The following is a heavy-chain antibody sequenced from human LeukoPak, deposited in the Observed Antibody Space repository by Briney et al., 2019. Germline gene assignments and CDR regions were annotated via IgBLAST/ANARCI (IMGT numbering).Heavy chain of an antibody. Sequence: PGGSLRLSCAASGLTFSTYAMSWVRQAPGKGLEWVSSISGSGSLTYYAGSVKGRFTISRDNSKNTLYLQMNSLRVEDTAVYYCAKDRPNDYDSSGHYYRRDGDYWGQGTLVSVSS. CDR2: ISGSGSLT. J-gene: IGHJ4*02. D-gene: IGHD3-22*01. CDR3: AKDRPNDYDSSGHYYRRDGDY. CDR1: GLTFSTYA. V-gene: IGHV3-23*01.